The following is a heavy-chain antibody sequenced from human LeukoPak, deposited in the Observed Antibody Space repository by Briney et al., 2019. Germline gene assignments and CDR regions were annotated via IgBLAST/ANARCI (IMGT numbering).Heavy chain of an antibody. V-gene: IGHV3-23*01. CDR3: AKDLSYSSGWYDLFDY. D-gene: IGHD6-19*01. J-gene: IGHJ4*02. CDR2: ISGSGGST. Sequence: GSLRLSCAASGFTFSSYAMSWVRQAPGKGLEWVSAISGSGGSTYYADSVKGRFTIPRDNSKNTLYLQMNSLRAEDTAVYYCAKDLSYSSGWYDLFDYWGQGTLVTVSS. CDR1: GFTFSSYA.